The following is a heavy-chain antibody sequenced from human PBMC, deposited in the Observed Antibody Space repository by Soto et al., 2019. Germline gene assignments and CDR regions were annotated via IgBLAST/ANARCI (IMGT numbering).Heavy chain of an antibody. D-gene: IGHD1-20*01. CDR1: GFSFDDYA. Sequence: PGGSLRLSCAASGFSFDDYAMTWVRQAAGKGLEWVSAISGSGDNTYYADSVKGRFTISRDNAKNSLFLQMNSLRAEDTAVYYCARATGIHDAFDIWGQGTRV. V-gene: IGHV3-23*01. CDR2: ISGSGDNT. CDR3: ARATGIHDAFDI. J-gene: IGHJ3*02.